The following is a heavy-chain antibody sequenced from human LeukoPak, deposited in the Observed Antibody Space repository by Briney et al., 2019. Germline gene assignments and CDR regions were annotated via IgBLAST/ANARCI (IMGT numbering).Heavy chain of an antibody. D-gene: IGHD2-2*01. V-gene: IGHV4-59*01. CDR2: IYYSGST. CDR1: GGSISSYY. Sequence: SETLSLTCTVSGGSISSYYWSWIRQPPGKGLEWIGYIYYSGSTNYNPSLKSRVTISVDTSKNQFSLKLSSVTAADTAVYYCARDGVVVVPAAKRYYYYGMDVWGQGTTVTVSS. J-gene: IGHJ6*02. CDR3: ARDGVVVVPAAKRYYYYGMDV.